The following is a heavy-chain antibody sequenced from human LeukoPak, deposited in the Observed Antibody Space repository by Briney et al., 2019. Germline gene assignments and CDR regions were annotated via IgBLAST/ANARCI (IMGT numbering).Heavy chain of an antibody. CDR3: AGGSNYPKVNFDC. J-gene: IGHJ4*02. V-gene: IGHV3-53*01. Sequence: GGSLRLSCAATGFTVSSNYMIWVCQAPGKGLEWVSVIYSGGSTYYADSVKGRFTISRDKSKNTLYLQMNSLRAEDTAVYYCAGGSNYPKVNFDCWKQRTLVTVSS. D-gene: IGHD4-11*01. CDR1: GFTVSSNY. CDR2: IYSGGST.